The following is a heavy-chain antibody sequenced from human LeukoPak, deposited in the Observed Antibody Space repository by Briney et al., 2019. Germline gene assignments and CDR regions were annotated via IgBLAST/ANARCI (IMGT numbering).Heavy chain of an antibody. D-gene: IGHD4-17*01. CDR2: ISYDGSNK. Sequence: PGGSLRLSCAASGFTFSSYGMHWVRQAPGKGLEWVAVISYDGSNKYYADPVEGRFTISRDNSKNTLYLQMNSLRAEDTAVYYCAKEATVTYGARTFDYWGQGTLVTVSS. V-gene: IGHV3-30*18. J-gene: IGHJ4*02. CDR1: GFTFSSYG. CDR3: AKEATVTYGARTFDY.